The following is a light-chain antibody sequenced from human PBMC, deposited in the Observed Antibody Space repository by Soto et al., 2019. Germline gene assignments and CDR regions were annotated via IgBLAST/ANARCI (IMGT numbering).Light chain of an antibody. J-gene: IGKJ5*01. Sequence: EIVLTQSPATLSLSPGARATLSCRASQSVSSYLAWYQQKPGQAPMLLIYDASNRATGIPARFSGSGSGTDFTLTISSLEPEDFAVYYCQQRSHWPPITFGQGTRLEIK. CDR1: QSVSSY. CDR3: QQRSHWPPIT. V-gene: IGKV3-11*01. CDR2: DAS.